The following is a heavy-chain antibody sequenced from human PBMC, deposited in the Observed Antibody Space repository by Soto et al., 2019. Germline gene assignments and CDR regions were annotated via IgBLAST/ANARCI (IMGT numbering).Heavy chain of an antibody. CDR1: GFTFSSYG. V-gene: IGHV3-30*03. CDR3: ATLTHCSSTSCLEAFDI. Sequence: QVQLVESGGGVVQPGRSLRLSCAASGFTFSSYGMHWVRQAPGKGLEWVAVISYDGSNKYYVDSVKGRFTISRDNSKNTLYLQMNSLRAEDTAVYYCATLTHCSSTSCLEAFDIWGQGTMVTVSS. CDR2: ISYDGSNK. J-gene: IGHJ3*02. D-gene: IGHD2-2*01.